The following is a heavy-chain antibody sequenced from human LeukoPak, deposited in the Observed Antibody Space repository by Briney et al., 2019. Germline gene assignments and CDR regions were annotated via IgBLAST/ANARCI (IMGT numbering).Heavy chain of an antibody. Sequence: GASVKVSCKASGYTFTSYGMSWVRQAPRQGLEWMGWISAYDGNTNYAQKFQGRVTTTEDTSTDTAYMELSSLRSEDTAVYYCATAVEHTMIDAFDIWGQGTMVTVSS. D-gene: IGHD3-22*01. CDR1: GYTFTSYG. J-gene: IGHJ3*02. V-gene: IGHV1-18*01. CDR3: ATAVEHTMIDAFDI. CDR2: ISAYDGNT.